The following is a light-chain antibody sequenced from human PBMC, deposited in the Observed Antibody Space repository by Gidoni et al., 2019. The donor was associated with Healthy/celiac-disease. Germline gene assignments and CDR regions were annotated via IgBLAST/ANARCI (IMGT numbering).Light chain of an antibody. CDR1: QSVGIY. J-gene: IGKJ4*01. CDR3: QQSLDFPLT. V-gene: IGKV3-20*01. CDR2: YAF. Sequence: EIVLTQSPGTLSLSPGERATLSCRASQSVGIYSAWYQQKPGQAPRLLVYYAFHRATGIPDRFSGSGSGTDFTLIISRLEPEDFAVYYCQQSLDFPLTFGRGTKVEI.